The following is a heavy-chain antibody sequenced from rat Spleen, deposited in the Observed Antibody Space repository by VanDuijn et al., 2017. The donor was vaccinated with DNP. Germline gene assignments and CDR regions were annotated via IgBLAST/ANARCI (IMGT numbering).Heavy chain of an antibody. J-gene: IGHJ2*01. CDR2: MSDNGNT. V-gene: IGHV2-1*01. CDR1: RFSLTSGN. CDR3: AGIRGRNY. Sequence: QVQPKESGPGLVQHSQTLSLTCTVPRFSLTSGNIHWLRQPPGKGLEWMGGMSDNGNTDYNSALKSLLSISRDTSKSQVFLKVNSLHTNDTAIYFCAGIRGRNYWGQGVMVTVSS. D-gene: IGHD4-3*01.